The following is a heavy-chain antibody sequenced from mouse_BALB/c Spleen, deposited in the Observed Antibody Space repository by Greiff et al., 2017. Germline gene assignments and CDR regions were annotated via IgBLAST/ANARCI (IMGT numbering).Heavy chain of an antibody. V-gene: IGHV1-4*02. CDR3: ARLGGPTGYWYFDV. Sequence: VQLQQSAAELARPGASVKMSCKASGYTFTSYTMHWVKQRPGQGLEWIGYINPSSGYTEYNQKFKDKTTLTADKSSSTAYMQLSSLTSEDSAVYYCARLGGPTGYWYFDVWGAGTTVTVSS. D-gene: IGHD1-1*02. J-gene: IGHJ1*01. CDR2: INPSSGYT. CDR1: GYTFTSYT.